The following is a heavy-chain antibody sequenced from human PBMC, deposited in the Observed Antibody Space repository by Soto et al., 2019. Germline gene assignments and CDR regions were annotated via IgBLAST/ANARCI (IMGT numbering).Heavy chain of an antibody. Sequence: QVQLVESGGGVVQPGRSLRLSCAASGFIFSRCGMHWVRQAPGKGLEWVAVISYDGINKYYEDSVKGRFAISRDNSKNTLYLQMNSLSADDTAVYYCVQDRGPFGDGRERVDYWGQGTLVAVSS. J-gene: IGHJ4*02. CDR2: ISYDGINK. CDR1: GFIFSRCG. D-gene: IGHD3-16*01. V-gene: IGHV3-30*18. CDR3: VQDRGPFGDGRERVDY.